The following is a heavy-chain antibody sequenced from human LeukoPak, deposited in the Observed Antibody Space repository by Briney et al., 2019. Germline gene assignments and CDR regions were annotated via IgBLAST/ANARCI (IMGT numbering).Heavy chain of an antibody. J-gene: IGHJ4*02. CDR2: ISSSSSTI. Sequence: GGSLRLSCVASGFTFSNFAMNWVRQAPGKGLEWVSYISSSSSTIYYADSVKGRFTISRDNAKNSLYLQMNSLRAEDTAVYYCARVRLGELSTIDFWGQGTLVTVSS. CDR1: GFTFSNFA. V-gene: IGHV3-48*04. D-gene: IGHD3-16*02. CDR3: ARVRLGELSTIDF.